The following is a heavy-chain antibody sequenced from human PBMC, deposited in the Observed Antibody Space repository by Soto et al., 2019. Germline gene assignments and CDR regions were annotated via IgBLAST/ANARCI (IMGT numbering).Heavy chain of an antibody. CDR2: IIPIPGTT. V-gene: IGHV1-69*13. J-gene: IGHJ6*02. CDR1: GDVFRSYG. Sequence: SVKVSCKASGDVFRSYGINWVRQAPGQGLEWMGGIIPIPGTTNYAQKFQGRVAITADESTDTVYMELSRLRSEDTAVYFCARVRCFNGLCHTADYGMDVWGQGTTVTVSS. CDR3: ARVRCFNGLCHTADYGMDV. D-gene: IGHD2-8*01.